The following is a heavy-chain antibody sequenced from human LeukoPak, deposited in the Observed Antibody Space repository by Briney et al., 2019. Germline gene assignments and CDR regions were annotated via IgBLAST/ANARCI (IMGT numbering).Heavy chain of an antibody. J-gene: IGHJ4*02. CDR1: GGSINSSSYY. D-gene: IGHD3-9*01. Sequence: SETLSLTCTVSGGSINSSSYYWSWIRQPPGKGLEWIGYIYYSGSTNYNPSLKSRVTISVDTSKNQFSLKLSSVTAADTAVYYCARGLVGSYDILTGYYYYFDYWGQGTLVTVSS. CDR2: IYYSGST. CDR3: ARGLVGSYDILTGYYYYFDY. V-gene: IGHV4-61*01.